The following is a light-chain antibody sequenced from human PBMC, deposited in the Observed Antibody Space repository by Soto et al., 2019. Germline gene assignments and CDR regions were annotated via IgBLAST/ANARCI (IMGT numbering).Light chain of an antibody. V-gene: IGLV2-11*01. CDR2: DVS. Sequence: QSALTQPRSVSGSPGQSVTISCTGTSSDVGGYNYVSWYQQHPGKAPKLMIYDVSKRPSGVLDRFSGSKSGNTASLTISGLQAEDEADYYCCSYAGSYTPHVVFGGGTKLTVL. CDR1: SSDVGGYNY. J-gene: IGLJ2*01. CDR3: CSYAGSYTPHVV.